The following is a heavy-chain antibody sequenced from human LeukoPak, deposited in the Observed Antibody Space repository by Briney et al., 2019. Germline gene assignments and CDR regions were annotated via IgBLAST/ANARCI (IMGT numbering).Heavy chain of an antibody. CDR3: ARSVIQGRLFDY. CDR1: GFSLSTSGVG. D-gene: IGHD1-26*01. V-gene: IGHV2-5*01. Sequence: SGPTLVNPPPPLTLTCTFSGFSLSTSGVGVGWIRQPPGKALEWLALIYWNDDKRYSPSLKSRLTITKDTSKNQVVLTMTNMDPVDTATYYCARSVIQGRLFDYWGQGTLVTVSS. J-gene: IGHJ4*02. CDR2: IYWNDDK.